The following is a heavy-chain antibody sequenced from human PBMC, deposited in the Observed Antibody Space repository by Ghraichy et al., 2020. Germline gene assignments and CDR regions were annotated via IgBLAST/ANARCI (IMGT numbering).Heavy chain of an antibody. Sequence: GVLNISCAASGFTFSTYSMTWVRQVPGKGLEWVSYISSTSSIIYYADSVKGRFTISRDNAKNSLYLQMNLRDEDTAVYYCARGTGYCSGGSCSHYFDYWGQGTLVTVSS. D-gene: IGHD2-15*01. CDR3: ARGTGYCSGGSCSHYFDY. CDR2: ISSTSSII. CDR1: GFTFSTYS. J-gene: IGHJ4*02. V-gene: IGHV3-48*02.